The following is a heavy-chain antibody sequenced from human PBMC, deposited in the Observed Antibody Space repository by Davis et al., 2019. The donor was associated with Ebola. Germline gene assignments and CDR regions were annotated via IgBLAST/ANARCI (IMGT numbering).Heavy chain of an antibody. Sequence: SVKVSCKASGGSFTSEVTSWVRQAPGQGLEWMGRIIHIIGISNNAKKFQGRLTITADKSTNTAYMELSSLRSEDTAVYFCARDGSSNISCYPGDYWGQGTLVSVSS. CDR3: ARDGSSNISCYPGDY. CDR1: GGSFTSEV. CDR2: IIHIIGIS. J-gene: IGHJ4*02. D-gene: IGHD2-2*01. V-gene: IGHV1-69*04.